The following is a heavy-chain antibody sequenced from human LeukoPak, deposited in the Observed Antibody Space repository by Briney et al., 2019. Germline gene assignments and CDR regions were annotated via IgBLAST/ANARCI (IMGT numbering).Heavy chain of an antibody. CDR3: ARDGFTMVRGVMSY. CDR1: GGTFSSYT. Sequence: SVKVSCKASGGTFSSYTISWVRQAPGQGLEWMGGIIPIFGTANYAQKFQGRVTITADESTSTAYMELSSLRSEDTAVYYCARDGFTMVRGVMSYWGQGPLVTVHS. J-gene: IGHJ4*02. V-gene: IGHV1-69*01. D-gene: IGHD3-10*01. CDR2: IIPIFGTA.